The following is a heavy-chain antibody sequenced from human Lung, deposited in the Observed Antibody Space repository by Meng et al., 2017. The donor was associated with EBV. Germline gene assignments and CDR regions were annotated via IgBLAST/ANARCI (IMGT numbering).Heavy chain of an antibody. J-gene: IGHJ2*01. CDR2: TYYRSKWYN. V-gene: IGHV6-1*01. Sequence: QDHLQPSSPGLVKPAQTLSLTCLISGDSVSSSSAAWTWIRQSPSRGLEWLGRTYYRSKWYNDYAVFVKSRITINPDTSKNQFSLQLNSVTPEDTAVYYCARGPTSVFDLWGRGTLVTVSS. CDR3: ARGPTSVFDL. CDR1: GDSVSSSSAA.